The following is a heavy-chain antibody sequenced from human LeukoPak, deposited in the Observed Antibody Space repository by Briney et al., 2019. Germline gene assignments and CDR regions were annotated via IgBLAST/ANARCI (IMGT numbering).Heavy chain of an antibody. Sequence: GGSLRLSCAASGFNLNTYGIHWVRQAPGKGLEWVTFISHDGTDKYYAESVKGRFSVSRDSSKNTVFVQMNSLRPEDTALYYCAGVREIAWAKSDGFLFWGQGTLVTVSS. V-gene: IGHV3-30-3*01. D-gene: IGHD2/OR15-2a*01. CDR2: ISHDGTDK. CDR1: GFNLNTYG. CDR3: AGVREIAWAKSDGFLF. J-gene: IGHJ4*02.